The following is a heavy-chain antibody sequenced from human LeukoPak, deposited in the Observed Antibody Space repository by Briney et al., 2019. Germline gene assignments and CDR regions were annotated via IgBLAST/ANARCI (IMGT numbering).Heavy chain of an antibody. CDR3: ATYTQYFGAPGTDY. Sequence: GGSLRLSCTVSGFTFSKYWMRWVRQPPGKGLEWVASIDKDGSEKRYVESMKGRFTISRGNARNSVYLQMASLGAEDTAVYYCATYTQYFGAPGTDYWGQGTLVTVSS. V-gene: IGHV3-7*01. J-gene: IGHJ4*02. CDR2: IDKDGSEK. CDR1: GFTFSKYW. D-gene: IGHD3-10*01.